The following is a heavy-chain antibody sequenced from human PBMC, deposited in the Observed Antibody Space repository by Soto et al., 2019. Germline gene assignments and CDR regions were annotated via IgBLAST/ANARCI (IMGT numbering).Heavy chain of an antibody. CDR1: GDSMSSSDYY. CDR3: TRRTVNIRTFYSGLKTHCFDY. J-gene: IGHJ4*02. CDR2: IYYSGST. Sequence: SETLSLTCAVSGDSMSSSDYYWGWIRQPPGKGLEWIGSIYYSGSTYYNPSLQSRVAISVDTPKNQFSLKLKSVTAADTAIYYCTRRTVNIRTFYSGLKTHCFDYWGQGAPVTAPQ. D-gene: IGHD6-19*01. V-gene: IGHV4-39*01.